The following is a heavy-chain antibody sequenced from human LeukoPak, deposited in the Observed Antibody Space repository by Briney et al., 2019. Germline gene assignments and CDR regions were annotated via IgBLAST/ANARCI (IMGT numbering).Heavy chain of an antibody. CDR3: TRGYSGSYYG. CDR1: GFTFSSYW. V-gene: IGHV3-74*01. CDR2: ISSDGSST. Sequence: GGSLRLSCAASGFTFSSYWMHWVRQAPGKGLVWVSHISSDGSSTTYADSVEGRFTISRDNAKNTLYLQMNSLRAEDTAVYYCTRGYSGSYYGWGQGTLVTVSS. D-gene: IGHD1-26*01. J-gene: IGHJ4*02.